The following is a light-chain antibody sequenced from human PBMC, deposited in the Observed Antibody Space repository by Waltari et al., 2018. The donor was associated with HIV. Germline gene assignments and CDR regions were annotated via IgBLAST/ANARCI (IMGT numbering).Light chain of an antibody. V-gene: IGLV6-57*02. CDR1: SGSIASNY. CDR2: EDN. CDR3: QSYDRSNHWV. Sequence: NFMLTQPHSVSESPGKTVTISCTGSSGSIASNYVQWYQPRPGSAPTTVIYEDNQRPSGVPAAFSGSIDSASNSSSLTISGLKTDDGADYDCQSYDRSNHWVFGGGTKLTVL. J-gene: IGLJ3*02.